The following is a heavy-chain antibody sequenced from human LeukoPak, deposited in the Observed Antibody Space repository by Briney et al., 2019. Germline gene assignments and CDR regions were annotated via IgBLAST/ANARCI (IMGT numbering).Heavy chain of an antibody. CDR3: ARHFYGSGSYYNAAWFDP. CDR1: GGSISSSSYY. V-gene: IGHV4-39*01. Sequence: SDTLSLTCTVSGGSISSSSYYWGWIRQPPGKGLEWIGSIYYSGSTYYNPSLKSRVTISVDTSKNQFALKLSSVTAADTAVYYCARHFYGSGSYYNAAWFDPWGQGTLVTVSS. J-gene: IGHJ5*02. CDR2: IYYSGST. D-gene: IGHD3-10*01.